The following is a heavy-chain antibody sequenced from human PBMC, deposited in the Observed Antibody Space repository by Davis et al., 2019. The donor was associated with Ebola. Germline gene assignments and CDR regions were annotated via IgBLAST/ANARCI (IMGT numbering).Heavy chain of an antibody. CDR3: AREVGENDY. CDR2: ISAYNGNT. V-gene: IGHV1-18*04. Sequence: ASVKVSCKASGYLFTSYGISWVRQAPGQGLEWMGWISAYNGNTNYAQILQGRVTMTRDTSTSTVYMELSSLRSEDTAVYYCAREVGENDYWGQGTLVTVSS. CDR1: GYLFTSYG. J-gene: IGHJ4*02.